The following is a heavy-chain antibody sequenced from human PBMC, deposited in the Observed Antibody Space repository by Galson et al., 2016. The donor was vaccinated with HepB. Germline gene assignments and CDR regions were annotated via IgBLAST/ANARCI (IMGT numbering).Heavy chain of an antibody. CDR3: AGKTLDYLDH. CDR2: IFGGGDT. CDR1: GFTVSNNY. J-gene: IGHJ4*02. Sequence: SLRLSCAASGFTVSNNYMSWVRQAPGKGLEWVSVIFGGGDTFYSESVKGRFTISRDDSKNTVFLHMNSLRAEDTAVYYCAGKTLDYLDHWGQGALVSVSS. V-gene: IGHV3-53*01.